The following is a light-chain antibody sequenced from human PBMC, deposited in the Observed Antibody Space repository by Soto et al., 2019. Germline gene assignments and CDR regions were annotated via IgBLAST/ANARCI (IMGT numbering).Light chain of an antibody. J-gene: IGKJ1*01. CDR1: QSVSSD. V-gene: IGKV3-15*01. CDR2: WAS. Sequence: EIVMTQSPATLSVSPGERATLSYRASQSVSSDLAWYHQKPGQAPRLLIFWASPRAPGIPARFSCRWFGTEFTLPIHRLQSEDFAGYYCQQYNNWPRTVGQGTKVDIK. CDR3: QQYNNWPRT.